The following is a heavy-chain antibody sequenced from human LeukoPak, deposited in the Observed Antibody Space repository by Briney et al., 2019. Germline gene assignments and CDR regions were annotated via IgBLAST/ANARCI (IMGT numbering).Heavy chain of an antibody. CDR1: GFTFSSYS. D-gene: IGHD3-10*01. CDR3: ARMVPGLRGGNGFDY. Sequence: GGSLRLSCAASGFTFSSYSMNWVRQAPGKGLEWVSSISSSSYYINYADSVKGRFTISRDNAENSLYLQMNSLRAEDTAVYYCARMVPGLRGGNGFDYWGQGTLVTVSS. CDR2: ISSSSYYI. J-gene: IGHJ4*02. V-gene: IGHV3-21*01.